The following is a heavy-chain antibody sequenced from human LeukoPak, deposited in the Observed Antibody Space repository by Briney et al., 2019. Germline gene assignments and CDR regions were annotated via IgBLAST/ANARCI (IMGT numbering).Heavy chain of an antibody. CDR3: ARVPYGDYYHFDY. Sequence: ASARVSCKASGYTFTGYYMHWVRQAPGQGLEWMGWINPNSGGTNYAQKFQGRVTMTRDTSISTAYMELSRLRSDDTAVYYCARVPYGDYYHFDYWGQGTLVTVSS. J-gene: IGHJ4*02. D-gene: IGHD4-17*01. V-gene: IGHV1-2*02. CDR2: INPNSGGT. CDR1: GYTFTGYY.